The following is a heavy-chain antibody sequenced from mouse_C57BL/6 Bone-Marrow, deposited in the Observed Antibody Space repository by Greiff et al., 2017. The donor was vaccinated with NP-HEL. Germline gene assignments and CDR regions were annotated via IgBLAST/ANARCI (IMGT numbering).Heavy chain of an antibody. V-gene: IGHV1-52*01. CDR3: ASGGYYPAWFAY. CDR1: GYTFTSYW. Sequence: QVQLQQPGAELVRPGSSVKLSCKASGYTFTSYWMHWVKQRPIQGLEWIGNIDPSDSETHYNQKFKDKATLTVDKSSSTAYMQRSSLTSEDSAVYYCASGGYYPAWFAYWGQGTLVTVSA. D-gene: IGHD2-3*01. J-gene: IGHJ3*01. CDR2: IDPSDSET.